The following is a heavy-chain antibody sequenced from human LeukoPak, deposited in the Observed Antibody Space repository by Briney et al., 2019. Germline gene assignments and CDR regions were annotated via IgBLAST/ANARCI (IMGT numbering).Heavy chain of an antibody. CDR1: GFIVSSNY. V-gene: IGHV3-53*01. J-gene: IGHJ4*02. CDR2: LYSGGGT. Sequence: PGGSLRLSCAASGFIVSSNYMSWVRQAPGKGLEWVSVLYSGGGTYYADSVKGRFTISRDNSKNTLYLQMNSLRAEDTALYYCARDKDTAMVGFDYWGQGTLVTVSS. D-gene: IGHD5-18*01. CDR3: ARDKDTAMVGFDY.